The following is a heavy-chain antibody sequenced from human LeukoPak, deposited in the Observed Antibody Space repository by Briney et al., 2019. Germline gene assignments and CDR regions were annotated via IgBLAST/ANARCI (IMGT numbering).Heavy chain of an antibody. J-gene: IGHJ6*03. CDR2: IRSRTYGGAV. Sequence: GGSLRLSCTASGFTFGDYAMSWVRQAPGKGLEWLGFIRSRTYGGAVGYAASVKGRFTISRDDSKSVAYLQMNSLKTEDTAVYHCIASGFQLPDFHYMDVWGKGTTVTVSS. V-gene: IGHV3-49*04. D-gene: IGHD2-2*01. CDR1: GFTFGDYA. CDR3: IASGFQLPDFHYMDV.